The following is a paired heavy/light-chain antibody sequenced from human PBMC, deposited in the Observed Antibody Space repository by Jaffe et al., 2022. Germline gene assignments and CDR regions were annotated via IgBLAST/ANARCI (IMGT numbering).Heavy chain of an antibody. CDR2: MSSDGRNE. D-gene: IGHD2-2*01. J-gene: IGHJ4*02. V-gene: IGHV3-30*18. CDR3: AKDNWPYCSTTWCNYYFAW. Sequence: QVQLVESGGGVVQPGRSLRLSCAASGFTFSNYGMHWVRQAPGKGLEWVAVMSSDGRNEDYADSVKGRFTISRDNSKNTLYLQMNSLRAEDTAVYYCAKDNWPYCSTTWCNYYFAWWGQGTLATVST. CDR1: GFTFSNYG.
Light chain of an antibody. V-gene: IGLV1-51*02. Sequence: QSVLTQPPSVSAAPGQRVTISCSGSSSNIGNNYVSWYQQLPGTAPKLLIYENNKRPSGIPDRFSGSKSGTSATLGITGLQTGDEADYYCGTWDSSLKTYVFGTGTKVTVL. J-gene: IGLJ1*01. CDR1: SSNIGNNY. CDR2: ENN. CDR3: GTWDSSLKTYV.